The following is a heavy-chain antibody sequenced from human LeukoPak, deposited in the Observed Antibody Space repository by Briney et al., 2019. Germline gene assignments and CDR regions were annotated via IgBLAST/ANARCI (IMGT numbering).Heavy chain of an antibody. CDR2: IYSSGTT. CDR3: ARETYYDVLSGAYDI. D-gene: IGHD3-9*01. CDR1: GDSLGSYY. V-gene: IGHV4-4*07. Sequence: SETLSLTCAVSGDSLGSYYWIWLRQPAGKGLEWIGRIYSSGTTNYNPSLKSRVTMSVDTSKNHFSLNLTSVTAADTAVYFCARETYYDVLSGAYDIWGQGTMVTVSS. J-gene: IGHJ3*02.